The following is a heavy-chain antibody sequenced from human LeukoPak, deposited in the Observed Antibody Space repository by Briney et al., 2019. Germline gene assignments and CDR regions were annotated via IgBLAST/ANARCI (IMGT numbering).Heavy chain of an antibody. V-gene: IGHV3-7*05. CDR1: GFTFSSYW. Sequence: GGSLRLSCAASGFTFSSYWMSWVRQAPGKGLEWVANIKQDGSEKYYVDSVKGRFTISRDNAKNSLYLQMNSLRAEGTAVYYSSLEGSSWYRYFQHWGQGTLVTVSS. J-gene: IGHJ1*01. CDR2: IKQDGSEK. CDR3: SLEGSSWYRYFQH. D-gene: IGHD6-13*01.